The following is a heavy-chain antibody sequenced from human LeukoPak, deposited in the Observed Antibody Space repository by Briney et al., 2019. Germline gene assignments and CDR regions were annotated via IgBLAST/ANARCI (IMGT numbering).Heavy chain of an antibody. CDR3: ARGGFFDILTGYYQTQYYYPMDV. Sequence: GGSLRLSCAASGFTFSSYSMNWVRQAPGKGLEWVAGILYDGSNKHYADSVKGRFTISRDNSKNTLYLQMNSLRTEDTAVYYCARGGFFDILTGYYQTQYYYPMDVWGRGTTVTVSS. J-gene: IGHJ6*02. CDR2: ILYDGSNK. CDR1: GFTFSSYS. V-gene: IGHV3-30*03. D-gene: IGHD3-9*01.